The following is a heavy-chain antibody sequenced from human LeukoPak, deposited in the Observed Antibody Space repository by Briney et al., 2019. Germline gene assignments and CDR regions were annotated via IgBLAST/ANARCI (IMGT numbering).Heavy chain of an antibody. CDR3: ARVSGRILIWPQPFGDGLGV. J-gene: IGHJ6*02. V-gene: IGHV3-23*05. D-gene: IGHD3-10*01. CDR2: IYTGGHRA. CDR1: GFTLSTNA. Sequence: PGGSLRLSCLTSGFTLSTNAMSWVRQAPGRGLECVSAIYTGGHRAYYSDSVRGRFTISRDDSKNMLYLQMNSLRAEDTAIYYCARVSGRILIWPQPFGDGLGVWGQGTTVTVSS.